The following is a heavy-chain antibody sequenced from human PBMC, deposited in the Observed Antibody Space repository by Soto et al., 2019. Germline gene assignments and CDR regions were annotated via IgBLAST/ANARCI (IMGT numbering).Heavy chain of an antibody. J-gene: IGHJ4*02. CDR1: GFTFSSYG. V-gene: IGHV3-33*01. CDR2: IWYDGSNK. CDR3: VYSGYDSDFDY. Sequence: LGGSLRLSCAASGFTFSSYGMHWVRQAPGKGLEWMAVIWYDGSNKYYADSVKGRFTISRDNSKNTLYLQMNSLRAEDTAVYYCVYSGYDSDFDYWGQGTLVTAP. D-gene: IGHD5-12*01.